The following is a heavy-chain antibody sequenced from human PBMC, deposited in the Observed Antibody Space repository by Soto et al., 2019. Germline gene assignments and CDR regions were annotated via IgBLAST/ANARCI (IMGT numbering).Heavy chain of an antibody. CDR3: AREDESSGRAGTCHY. J-gene: IGHJ4*02. Sequence: QVQLVESGGGVVQPGGSLRLSCAASGFTLSDYVMHRVRQGPGKGLELVASISKDGNNEYYSDSVKGRLTISRDNSKNTVHLQLNSLRDEDTAVYYCAREDESSGRAGTCHYWGQGTLVTVSS. D-gene: IGHD3-22*01. CDR1: GFTLSDYV. CDR2: ISKDGNNE. V-gene: IGHV3-30*03.